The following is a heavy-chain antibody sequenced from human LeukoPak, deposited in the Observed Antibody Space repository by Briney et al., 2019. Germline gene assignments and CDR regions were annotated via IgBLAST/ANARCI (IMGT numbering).Heavy chain of an antibody. J-gene: IGHJ3*02. CDR1: GGSISSSNW. CDR2: IYHSGII. D-gene: IGHD1-1*01. CDR3: ARKDWNDVRAFDI. Sequence: ASETLSLTCTVSGGSISSSNWWSWVRQPPGKGLEWIGEIYHSGIINYNPSLRSRVTISVDKSKNQFSLNLSSVTAADTAVYYCARKDWNDVRAFDIWGQGTMVTVSS. V-gene: IGHV4-4*02.